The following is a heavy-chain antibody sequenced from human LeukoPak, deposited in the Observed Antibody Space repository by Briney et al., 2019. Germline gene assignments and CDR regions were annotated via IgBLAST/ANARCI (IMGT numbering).Heavy chain of an antibody. CDR2: IYSSGTT. V-gene: IGHV4-4*07. Sequence: PSETLSLTCSVSGGSISNYYWSWIRQPAGKGLEWIGRIYSSGTTDYSPFLKSRVTISIDTSKNQFSLNLTSVSAADTAIYYCARDQQIVPPTAAYNRFDSWGQGTLVTVSP. CDR1: GGSISNYY. D-gene: IGHD1/OR15-1a*01. CDR3: ARDQQIVPPTAAYNRFDS. J-gene: IGHJ5*01.